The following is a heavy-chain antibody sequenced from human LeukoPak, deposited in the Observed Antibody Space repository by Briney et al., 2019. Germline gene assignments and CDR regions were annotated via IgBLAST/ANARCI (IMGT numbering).Heavy chain of an antibody. J-gene: IGHJ5*02. CDR3: ARDLYWFDP. CDR2: INPKSGGT. V-gene: IGHV1-2*02. Sequence: MHWVRQAPGQGLEWMGWINPKSGGTNFAQKFQGRVTMTRDTSISTAYMELRSLRSDDTAVYYCARDLYWFDPWGQGTLVTVSS.